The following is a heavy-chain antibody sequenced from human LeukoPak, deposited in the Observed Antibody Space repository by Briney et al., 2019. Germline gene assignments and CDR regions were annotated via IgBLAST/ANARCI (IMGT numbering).Heavy chain of an antibody. J-gene: IGHJ6*01. CDR3: ARSNYLNYYYYCMDV. CDR1: GYTFTSYD. V-gene: IGHV1-8*01. D-gene: IGHD4/OR15-4a*01. Sequence: ASVKVSCKASGYTFTSYDINWVRQATGQGLEWMGWMNPNNGNTGYAQKFQGRVTMTRNNSRSTAYMELSSLRSEDTAVYYCARSNYLNYYYYCMDVWGQGTTVTVSS. CDR2: MNPNNGNT.